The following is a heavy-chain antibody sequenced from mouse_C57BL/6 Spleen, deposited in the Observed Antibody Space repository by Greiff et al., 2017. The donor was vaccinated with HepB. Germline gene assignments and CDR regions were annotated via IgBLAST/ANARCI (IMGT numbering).Heavy chain of an antibody. V-gene: IGHV5-17*01. CDR3: ANYYSNYDWYFDV. D-gene: IGHD2-5*01. J-gene: IGHJ1*03. CDR2: ISSGSSTI. CDR1: GFTFSDYG. Sequence: VQLKESGGGLVKPGGSLKLSCAASGFTFSDYGMHWVRQAPEKGLEWVAYISSGSSTIYYADTVKGRFTISRDNAKNTLYLQMTSLRSEDTAMYYCANYYSNYDWYFDVWGTGTTVTVSS.